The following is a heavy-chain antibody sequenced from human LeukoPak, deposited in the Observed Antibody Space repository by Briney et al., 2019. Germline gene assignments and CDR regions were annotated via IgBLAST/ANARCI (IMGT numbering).Heavy chain of an antibody. Sequence: SETLSLTCTVSGDSISSYYWSWIRQPPGKGLEWIGYIYYSGSINYNPSLKSRVTISVDTSKNQFSLKLSSVTAADTAVYYCARFVIYSGYDSAWYWFDPWGQGTLVTVSS. J-gene: IGHJ5*02. CDR2: IYYSGSI. V-gene: IGHV4-59*01. CDR1: GDSISSYY. D-gene: IGHD5-12*01. CDR3: ARFVIYSGYDSAWYWFDP.